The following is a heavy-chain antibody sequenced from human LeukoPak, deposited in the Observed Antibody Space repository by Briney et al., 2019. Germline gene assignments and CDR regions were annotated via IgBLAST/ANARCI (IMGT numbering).Heavy chain of an antibody. Sequence: GGSLRLSCAASGFTFDDYAMHWVQQAPGKGLEWVSAISGSGGSTYYADSVKGRFTISRDNSKNTLYLQMNSLRAEDTAVYYCAKDQVVTDAFDIWAKGQWSPSLQ. V-gene: IGHV3-23*01. D-gene: IGHD3-22*01. CDR2: ISGSGGST. J-gene: IGHJ3*02. CDR1: GFTFDDYA. CDR3: AKDQVVTDAFDI.